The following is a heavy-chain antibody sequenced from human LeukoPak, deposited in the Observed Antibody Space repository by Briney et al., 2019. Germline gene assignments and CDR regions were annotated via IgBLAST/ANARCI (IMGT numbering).Heavy chain of an antibody. V-gene: IGHV3-74*01. CDR2: ISSDGGVT. D-gene: IGHD3-10*01. CDR3: ERDSRGIDI. CDR1: GFTFRSHW. Sequence: GGSLRLSCAASGFTFRSHWMQWVRQAPGKGLVWVSGISSDGGVTGYADSVKGRFTISRKNAKTRLYLQVHSLRAEDTAVYYCERDSRGIDIWGEGTMVSVSS. J-gene: IGHJ3*02.